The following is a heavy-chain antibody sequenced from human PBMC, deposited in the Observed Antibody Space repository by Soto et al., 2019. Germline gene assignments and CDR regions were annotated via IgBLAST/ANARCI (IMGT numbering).Heavy chain of an antibody. CDR2: ISYDGSNK. CDR3: AKDAETYYYDSSGYYYYYYYMDV. CDR1: GFTFSSYG. D-gene: IGHD3-22*01. J-gene: IGHJ6*03. Sequence: GESLKISCAASGFTFSSYGMHWVRQAPGKGLEWVAVISYDGSNKYYADSVKGRFTISRDNSKNTLYLQMNSLRAEDTAVYYCAKDAETYYYDSSGYYYYYYYMDVWGKGTTVTVSS. V-gene: IGHV3-30*18.